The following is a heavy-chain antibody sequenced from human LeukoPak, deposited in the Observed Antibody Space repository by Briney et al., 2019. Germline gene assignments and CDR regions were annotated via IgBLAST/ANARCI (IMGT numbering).Heavy chain of an antibody. CDR2: IKRDGSEK. V-gene: IGHV3-7*01. J-gene: IGHJ3*02. D-gene: IGHD6-13*01. CDR3: VREASGGTKGVSGTFDI. Sequence: GGSLRLSCAASGFTLRTYWMSWVRQAPGKGLEWVASIKRDGSEKYYVDSVKGRFTISRDNAKNSLYLQMNSLRAEDTAVYHCVREASGGTKGVSGTFDIWGEGTLVTVSS. CDR1: GFTLRTYW.